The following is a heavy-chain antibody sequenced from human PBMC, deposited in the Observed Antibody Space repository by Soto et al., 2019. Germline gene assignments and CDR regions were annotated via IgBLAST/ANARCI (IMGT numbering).Heavy chain of an antibody. J-gene: IGHJ4*01. CDR3: ARDSFYGAGTSVSHYLDY. D-gene: IGHD3-10*01. V-gene: IGHV3-7*01. Sequence: EVQLEESGGGLVQPGGSLRLSCAASGFTFGSYWMSWVRQAPGKGLEWLATIKWDASEQKYVASVKGRFTMSRDNAKNSLYLQMDSLRAEDTAVYYCARDSFYGAGTSVSHYLDYWGHGTLVTVSS. CDR1: GFTFGSYW. CDR2: IKWDASEQ.